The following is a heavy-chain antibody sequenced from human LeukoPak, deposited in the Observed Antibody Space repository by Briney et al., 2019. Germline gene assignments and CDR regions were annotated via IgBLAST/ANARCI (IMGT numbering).Heavy chain of an antibody. D-gene: IGHD2-21*02. Sequence: GGSLRLSCAASGFTFSSYGMHCVRQAPGKGLEWVAFIRYDGSKKYADSVKGRFTISRDNSKNTLYLQMNSLRAEDTAVYYCAKDWRAYCGADCYSYFDYWGQGTLVTVSS. V-gene: IGHV3-30*02. CDR1: GFTFSSYG. CDR2: IRYDGSKK. CDR3: AKDWRAYCGADCYSYFDY. J-gene: IGHJ4*02.